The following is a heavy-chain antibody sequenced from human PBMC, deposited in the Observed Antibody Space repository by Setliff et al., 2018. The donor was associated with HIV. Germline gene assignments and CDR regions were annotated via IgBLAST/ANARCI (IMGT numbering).Heavy chain of an antibody. V-gene: IGHV3-23*03. J-gene: IGHJ4*02. D-gene: IGHD3-16*02. CDR3: ANYFRGSARYYFEY. CDR2: ISIGGVNL. CDR1: GFTFNTYA. Sequence: GSLRLSCAASGFTFNTYAMAWVRQAPGKGLEWVSVISIGGVNLYYADSVKGRFSVSRDDSKNTLYLQMNSLRAEDTAVYYCANYFRGSARYYFEYWGQGTPVTVSS.